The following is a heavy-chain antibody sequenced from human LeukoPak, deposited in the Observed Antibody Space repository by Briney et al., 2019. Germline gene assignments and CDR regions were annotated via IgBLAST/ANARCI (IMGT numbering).Heavy chain of an antibody. CDR1: GFTFSSYA. CDR2: ISGSGGST. D-gene: IGHD6-19*01. V-gene: IGHV3-23*01. Sequence: PGGSLRLSCAVSGFTFSSYAMSWVRQAPGKGLEWVSAISGSGGSTYYADSVKGRFTIFRDNSKNTLYLQMNSLRAEDTAVYYCAKGQQWLVLGYYWGQGTLVTVSS. J-gene: IGHJ4*02. CDR3: AKGQQWLVLGYY.